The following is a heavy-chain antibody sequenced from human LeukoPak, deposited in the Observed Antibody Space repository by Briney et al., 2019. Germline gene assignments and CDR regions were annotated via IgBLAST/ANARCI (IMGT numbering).Heavy chain of an antibody. CDR3: ASGARPIEY. D-gene: IGHD6-6*01. J-gene: IGHJ4*02. Sequence: PGGSLRLSCAASGFTFSNFAMNWVRQAPGKGLEWVSSISSGTSYIYYADSVRGRFTISRDNAKNSLYPQMNSLRAEDTAVYYCASGARPIEYWGQGTLVTVSS. V-gene: IGHV3-21*01. CDR1: GFTFSNFA. CDR2: ISSGTSYI.